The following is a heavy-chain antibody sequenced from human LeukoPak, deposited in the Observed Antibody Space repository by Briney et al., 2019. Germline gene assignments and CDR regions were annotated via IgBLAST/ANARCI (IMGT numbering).Heavy chain of an antibody. Sequence: SETLSLTCAVYGESFNDYYWSWIRQPPGKGLEWIGEINHRGRTNYNPSLKSRVAISVDTSKNQFSLRLSSVTAADTAMYYCARVDYGDYSKDFDYWGQGILVTVSS. D-gene: IGHD4-17*01. CDR2: INHRGRT. J-gene: IGHJ4*02. CDR3: ARVDYGDYSKDFDY. V-gene: IGHV4-34*01. CDR1: GESFNDYY.